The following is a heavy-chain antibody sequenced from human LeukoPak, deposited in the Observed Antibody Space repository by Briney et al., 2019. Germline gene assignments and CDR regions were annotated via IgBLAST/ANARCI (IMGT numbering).Heavy chain of an antibody. CDR3: ARDHRIMYYYDSSGYYYRPAYFDY. J-gene: IGHJ4*02. CDR2: IKQDGSEK. Sequence: GGSLRLSCAASGFTFSNYWMTWVRQAPGKGLEWVGNIKQDGSEKYYVDSVKGRYTISRDNAKNSLYLQMNSLRAEDTAVYYCARDHRIMYYYDSSGYYYRPAYFDYWGQGTLVTVSS. D-gene: IGHD3-22*01. V-gene: IGHV3-7*01. CDR1: GFTFSNYW.